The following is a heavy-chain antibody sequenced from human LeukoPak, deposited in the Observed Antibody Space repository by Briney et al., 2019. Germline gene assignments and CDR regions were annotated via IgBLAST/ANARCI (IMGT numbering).Heavy chain of an antibody. CDR2: INRDGGGK. D-gene: IGHD5-18*01. CDR1: GFSFSSYW. CDR3: TRDPYTNYGYGAFDI. Sequence: GGSLSLSCAASGFSFSSYWLTWVPQAPGKGLEWVANINRDGGGKEQFDSVKGRFTFSRDNPHNSLSVQMDSVRAEDTRVYSCTRDPYTNYGYGAFDIWGQGTMVTVSS. J-gene: IGHJ3*02. V-gene: IGHV3-7*01.